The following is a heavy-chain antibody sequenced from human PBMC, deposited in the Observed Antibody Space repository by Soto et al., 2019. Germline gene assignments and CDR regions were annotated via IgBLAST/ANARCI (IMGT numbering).Heavy chain of an antibody. Sequence: SETLSLTCTVSGGSVSSGSYYWSWIRQPPGKGLEWIGYIYYSGSTNYNPSLKRRVTISVDTSKNQFSLKLSSVTAADTAVYYCARASYQLLSYYFDYWGQGTLVTVSS. V-gene: IGHV4-61*01. J-gene: IGHJ4*02. CDR2: IYYSGST. CDR3: ARASYQLLSYYFDY. CDR1: GGSVSSGSYY. D-gene: IGHD2-2*01.